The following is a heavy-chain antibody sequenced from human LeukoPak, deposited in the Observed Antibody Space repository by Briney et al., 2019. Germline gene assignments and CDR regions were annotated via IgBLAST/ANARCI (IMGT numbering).Heavy chain of an antibody. V-gene: IGHV4-59*01. Sequence: SETLSLTCTVSGGSITNYYWSWIRQPPGKGLEWIGYIYYSGRTIYNPSLKSRVTISVDTSKNQFSLRLTSVTAADTAVYYCARYGASFSFDLWGQGTLVTAYS. CDR2: IYYSGRT. CDR3: ARYGASFSFDL. CDR1: GGSITNYY. J-gene: IGHJ4*02. D-gene: IGHD4/OR15-4a*01.